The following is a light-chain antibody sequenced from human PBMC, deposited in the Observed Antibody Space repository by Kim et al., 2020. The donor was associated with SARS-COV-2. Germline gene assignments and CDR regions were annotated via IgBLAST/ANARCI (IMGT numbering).Light chain of an antibody. V-gene: IGLV2-18*02. Sequence: GQSVTIACTGTSSDVGSYNRVSWYQQPPGTAPKLVIFEVSNRPSGVPHRFSGSKSGNTASLTISGLQTDDEADYYCSSYTSSSTVVFGGGTQLTVL. CDR1: SSDVGSYNR. CDR2: EVS. CDR3: SSYTSSSTVV. J-gene: IGLJ2*01.